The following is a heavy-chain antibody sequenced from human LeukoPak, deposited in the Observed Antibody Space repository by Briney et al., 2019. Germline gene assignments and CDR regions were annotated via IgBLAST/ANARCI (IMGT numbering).Heavy chain of an antibody. J-gene: IGHJ6*04. Sequence: PRGSLRLSCAASGFTFSSYSMNWVRQAPGKGLEWVSSISSSSSYIYYADSVKGRFTISRDNAKNSLYLQMNSLRAEDTAVYYCAREADIVVVPASDVWGKGTTVTVSS. CDR3: AREADIVVVPASDV. V-gene: IGHV3-21*01. CDR1: GFTFSSYS. CDR2: ISSSSSYI. D-gene: IGHD2-2*01.